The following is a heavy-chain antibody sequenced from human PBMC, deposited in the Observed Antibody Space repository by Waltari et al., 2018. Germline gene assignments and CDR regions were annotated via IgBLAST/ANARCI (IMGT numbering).Heavy chain of an antibody. D-gene: IGHD3-10*01. CDR1: GGSFSGYY. Sequence: QVQLQPWGAGLLKPSETLSLTCAVYGGSFSGYYWRWIRQPPGKGLEWIGEINPSGSTNDSRSRKRRVSISVDTAKKQCALKLSSVTAADTAVYDWARPMGTEGNAFEIWGQGTMVTVSS. V-gene: IGHV4-34*01. J-gene: IGHJ3*02. CDR3: ARPMGTEGNAFEI. CDR2: INPSGST.